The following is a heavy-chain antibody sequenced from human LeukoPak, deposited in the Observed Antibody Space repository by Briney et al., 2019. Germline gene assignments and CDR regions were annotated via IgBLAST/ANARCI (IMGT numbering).Heavy chain of an antibody. CDR2: MNPNSGNT. CDR3: ARGMGFSGYYYGGFGY. D-gene: IGHD3-22*01. J-gene: IGHJ4*02. Sequence: VASVKVSCKASGYTFTSYDINWVRRATGQGLEWMGWMNPNSGNTGYAQKFQGRVTMTRNTSISTAYMELSSLRSEDTAVYYCARGMGFSGYYYGGFGYWGQGTLVTVSS. CDR1: GYTFTSYD. V-gene: IGHV1-8*01.